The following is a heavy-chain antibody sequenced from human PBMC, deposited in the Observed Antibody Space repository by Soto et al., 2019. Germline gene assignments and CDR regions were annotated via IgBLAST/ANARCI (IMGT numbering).Heavy chain of an antibody. CDR1: GFTFTSSA. Sequence: GASVKVSCKASGFTFTSSAVQWVRQARGQRLERIGWIVVGSGNTNYAQKFQERVTITRDMSTSTAYMELSSLRSEDTAVYYCAASPGGWYYYGMDVWGQGTTVTVSS. V-gene: IGHV1-58*01. CDR3: AASPGGWYYYGMDV. CDR2: IVVGSGNT. J-gene: IGHJ6*02. D-gene: IGHD3-16*01.